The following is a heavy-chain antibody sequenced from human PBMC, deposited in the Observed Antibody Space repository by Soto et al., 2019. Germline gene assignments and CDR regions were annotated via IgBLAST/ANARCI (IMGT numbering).Heavy chain of an antibody. CDR1: GFTFSNAW. CDR3: TTSKTKLYDSSGKLFDE. V-gene: IGHV3-15*01. J-gene: IGHJ4*02. Sequence: GGSLRLSCAASGFTFSNAWMSWVRQAPWKGLEWAGRIKSKTDGGTTDYAAPVKGRFTISRDDSKNTLYLQMNSLKTEDTAVYYCTTSKTKLYDSSGKLFDEWGQGTLVTVAS. CDR2: IKSKTDGGTT. D-gene: IGHD3-22*01.